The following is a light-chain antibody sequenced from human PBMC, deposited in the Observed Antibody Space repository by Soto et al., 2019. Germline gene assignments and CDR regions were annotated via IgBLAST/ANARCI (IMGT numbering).Light chain of an antibody. CDR2: DAA. Sequence: DIQMTQSPYSLSAALGDIVTIACRSSQNINTYLNWYQQKPGKAPKLLIFDAASLQNGVPSRFSGGGSRTDFTLTITSLQPEDFATYYCQQTSSAPFTFGPGTRWIS. CDR3: QQTSSAPFT. CDR1: QNINTY. V-gene: IGKV1-39*01. J-gene: IGKJ3*01.